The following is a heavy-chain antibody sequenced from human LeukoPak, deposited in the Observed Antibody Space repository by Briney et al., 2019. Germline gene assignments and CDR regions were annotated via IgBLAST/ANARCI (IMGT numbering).Heavy chain of an antibody. J-gene: IGHJ4*02. D-gene: IGHD3-3*01. V-gene: IGHV1-2*02. CDR1: GYTFTGYY. Sequence: ASVKVSCKASGYTFTGYYMHWVRQAPGQGLEWMGWINPNSGGTNYAQKFQGRVTMTRDTSISTAYMELSRLRSDDTAVYYCARDLLYYDFWSVPKGGFDYWGQGTLVTVPS. CDR3: ARDLLYYDFWSVPKGGFDY. CDR2: INPNSGGT.